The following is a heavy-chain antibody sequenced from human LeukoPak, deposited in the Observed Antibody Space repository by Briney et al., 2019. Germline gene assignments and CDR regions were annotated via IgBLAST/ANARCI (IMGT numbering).Heavy chain of an antibody. CDR2: IYYSGTT. CDR3: ARDSSGYSGAWYFDL. D-gene: IGHD3-22*01. Sequence: SETLSLTCTVSGGSISSYYWSWIRQPPGKGLEWIGYIYYSGTTNYNPSLKSRVTISVDTSKNQFSLKLRSVTAADTAVYYCARDSSGYSGAWYFDLWGRGTLVTVSS. V-gene: IGHV4-59*01. CDR1: GGSISSYY. J-gene: IGHJ2*01.